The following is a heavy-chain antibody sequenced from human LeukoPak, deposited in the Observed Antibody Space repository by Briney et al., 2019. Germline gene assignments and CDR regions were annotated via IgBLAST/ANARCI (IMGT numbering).Heavy chain of an antibody. J-gene: IGHJ6*02. D-gene: IGHD3-10*01. Sequence: PSETLSLTCSVSGGSISSYYWSWIRQPPGKGLEWIGYIFYSGSTKYNPSLESRVTISVDTSKSQFSLKLSSVTAADTAVYYCARRGNYYGSGSYYTPSWGQGTTVTVSS. CDR2: IFYSGST. CDR3: ARRGNYYGSGSYYTPS. CDR1: GGSISSYY. V-gene: IGHV4-59*12.